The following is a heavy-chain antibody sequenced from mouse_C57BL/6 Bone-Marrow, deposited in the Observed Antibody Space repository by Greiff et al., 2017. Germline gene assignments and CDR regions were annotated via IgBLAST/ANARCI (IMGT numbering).Heavy chain of an antibody. Sequence: EVMLVESGGGLVKPGGSLKLSCAASGFTFSDYGMHWVRQAPEKGLEWVAYISSGSSTIYSADTVKGRFTISRDNAKNTLFLQMTSLRSEDTAMYYCARQYYGSSPSDYWGKGTTLTVSS. J-gene: IGHJ2*01. D-gene: IGHD1-1*01. CDR2: ISSGSSTI. CDR1: GFTFSDYG. V-gene: IGHV5-17*01. CDR3: ARQYYGSSPSDY.